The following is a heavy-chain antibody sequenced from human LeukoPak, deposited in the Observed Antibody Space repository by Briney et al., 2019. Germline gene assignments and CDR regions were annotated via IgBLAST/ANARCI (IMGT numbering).Heavy chain of an antibody. Sequence: GGSLRLSCAASGFTFSGYWMHWVRQAPGKGLVWVSHINAGGSSTMYADSVKGRFTISRDNAKNTPYLQMNSLRAEDTAVYHCAKVNLEYSSSSGGFDPWGQGTLVTVSS. D-gene: IGHD6-6*01. CDR3: AKVNLEYSSSSGGFDP. V-gene: IGHV3-74*03. CDR1: GFTFSGYW. CDR2: INAGGSST. J-gene: IGHJ5*02.